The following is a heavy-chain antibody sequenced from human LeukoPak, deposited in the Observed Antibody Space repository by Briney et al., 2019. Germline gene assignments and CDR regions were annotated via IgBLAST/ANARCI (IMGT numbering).Heavy chain of an antibody. V-gene: IGHV1-18*03. CDR1: GYTFTGYY. D-gene: IGHD3-22*01. CDR3: ARSGYYYYPDDY. J-gene: IGHJ4*02. CDR2: ISAYNGNT. Sequence: VASVKVSCKASGYTFTGYYMHWVRQAPGQGLEWMGWISAYNGNTNYAQKLQGRVTMTTDTSTSTAYMELRSLRSDDMAVYYCARSGYYYYPDDYWGQGTLVTVSS.